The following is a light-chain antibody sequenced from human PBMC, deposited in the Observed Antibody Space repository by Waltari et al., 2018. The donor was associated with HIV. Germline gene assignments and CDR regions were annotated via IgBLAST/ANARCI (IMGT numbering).Light chain of an antibody. CDR3: LLYMASGRV. CDR2: NTG. Sequence: QTVVTQEPSFSVSSGGTITLTCGLSSGSVSSAYYPIWYQQTTGQPPRTFSHNTGARSSGVTDRFSGSIVENKAALPIPGAQSEDESDYYCLLYMASGRVFGGGTRLTVL. CDR1: SGSVSSAYY. V-gene: IGLV8-61*01. J-gene: IGLJ3*02.